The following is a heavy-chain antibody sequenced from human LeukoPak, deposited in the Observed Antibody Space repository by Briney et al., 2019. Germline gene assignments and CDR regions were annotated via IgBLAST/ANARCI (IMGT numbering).Heavy chain of an antibody. D-gene: IGHD3-10*01. CDR2: IWYDGSNK. Sequence: PGRSLRLSCAASGFTFSSYGMHWVRQAPGKGLEWVAVIWYDGSNKYYADSVKGRFTISRDNSKNTLYLQMNSLRAEDTAVYYCARGGVYYGSGPPGYWGQGTLVTVSS. CDR1: GFTFSSYG. CDR3: ARGGVYYGSGPPGY. J-gene: IGHJ4*02. V-gene: IGHV3-33*01.